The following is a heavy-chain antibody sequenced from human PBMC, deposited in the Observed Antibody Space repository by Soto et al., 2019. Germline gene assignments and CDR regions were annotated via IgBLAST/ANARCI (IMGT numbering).Heavy chain of an antibody. CDR2: ISRGGSPI. D-gene: IGHD3-22*01. Sequence: PGGSLRLSCAASGFTVRVYEMNWVRQAPGKGLEWVSFISRGGSPIYYADSVKGGFTISRDDAKSSLYLQMNSLRVEDTAVYFCVRDGYYYDSSGISDDAFDIWVHGTLVTVSS. J-gene: IGHJ3*02. V-gene: IGHV3-48*03. CDR3: VRDGYYYDSSGISDDAFDI. CDR1: GFTVRVYE.